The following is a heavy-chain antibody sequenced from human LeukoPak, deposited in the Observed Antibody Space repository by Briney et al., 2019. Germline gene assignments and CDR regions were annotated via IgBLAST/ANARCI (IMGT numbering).Heavy chain of an antibody. V-gene: IGHV3-23*01. D-gene: IGHD2-21*02. CDR1: GFTFSSFA. CDR3: AKDARDFDAFDI. CDR2: ISGSGGST. Sequence: PGGSLRLFCAASGFTFSSFAMSWVRQAPGKGLEWVSVISGSGGSTYYADSVKGRFTISRDNSKNTLYLQMNSLRAEDTAVYYCAKDARDFDAFDIWGQGTMVTVSS. J-gene: IGHJ3*02.